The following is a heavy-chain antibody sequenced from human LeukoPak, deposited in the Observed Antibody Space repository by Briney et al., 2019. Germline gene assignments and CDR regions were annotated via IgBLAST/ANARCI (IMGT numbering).Heavy chain of an antibody. CDR2: INHSGST. CDR1: GGSFSTYY. Sequence: SETLSLTCAVYGGSFSTYYWSWIRQPPGKGLEWIGEINHSGSTNYNPSLKSRVTISVDTSKNQFSLKLTSLTAADTAVYYCAREDSSGYLGYWGQGTLVTVSS. V-gene: IGHV4-34*01. CDR3: AREDSSGYLGY. D-gene: IGHD3-22*01. J-gene: IGHJ4*02.